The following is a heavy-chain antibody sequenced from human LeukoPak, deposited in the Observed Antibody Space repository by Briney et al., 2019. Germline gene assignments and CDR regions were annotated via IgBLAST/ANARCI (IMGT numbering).Heavy chain of an antibody. CDR3: ARRRRYYDILTGYYYYYYMDV. Sequence: SETLSLTCAVYDGSFSGYYWSWIRHPPGKGREWIGEINYSGSTNYNPSLKGRVTISVDTSKNQFSLKLSSVTAADTAVYYCARRRRYYDILTGYYYYYYMDVWGKGTTVTISS. CDR1: DGSFSGYY. D-gene: IGHD3-9*01. V-gene: IGHV4-34*01. CDR2: INYSGST. J-gene: IGHJ6*03.